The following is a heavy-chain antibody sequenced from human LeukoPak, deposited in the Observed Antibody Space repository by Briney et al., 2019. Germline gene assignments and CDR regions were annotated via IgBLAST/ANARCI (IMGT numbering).Heavy chain of an antibody. CDR2: ISAYNGNT. CDR1: GYTFTSYG. J-gene: IGHJ5*02. Sequence: ASVKVPCKASGYTFTSYGISWVRQAPGQGLEWMGWISAYNGNTNYAQKLQGRVTMTTDTSTSTAYMELRSLRSDDTAVYYCARNQYYYDSSGYSPWGQGTLVTVSS. CDR3: ARNQYYYDSSGYSP. V-gene: IGHV1-18*01. D-gene: IGHD3-22*01.